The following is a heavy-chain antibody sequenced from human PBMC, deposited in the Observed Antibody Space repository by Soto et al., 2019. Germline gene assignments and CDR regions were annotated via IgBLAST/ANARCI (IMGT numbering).Heavy chain of an antibody. J-gene: IGHJ4*02. CDR3: ARPHMVAINDPFDY. Sequence: QLQLQESGPGLVKPSETLSLTCTVSGGSISSNNYYWGWIRQPPGKGLEWIGSIYYSGITYYNPSLKSRVTISLDTSQNQFSLKLTSVSAADTAVYYCARPHMVAINDPFDYWGQGALVTVSS. CDR1: GGSISSNNYY. CDR2: IYYSGIT. V-gene: IGHV4-39*01. D-gene: IGHD5-12*01.